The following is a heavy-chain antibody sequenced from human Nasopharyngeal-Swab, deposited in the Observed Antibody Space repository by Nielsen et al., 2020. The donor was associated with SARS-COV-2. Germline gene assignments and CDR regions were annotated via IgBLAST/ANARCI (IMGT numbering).Heavy chain of an antibody. CDR1: GGTFSSYA. D-gene: IGHD3-10*01. CDR2: IIPIFGTA. CDR3: ARTYYYGSGSYYNFDY. Sequence: SVKVSCKASGGTFSSYAISWVRQTPGQGLEWMGGIIPIFGTANYAQKFQGRVTITADESTSTAYMELSSLRSEDTAVYYCARTYYYGSGSYYNFDYWGQGTLVTVSS. V-gene: IGHV1-69*13. J-gene: IGHJ4*02.